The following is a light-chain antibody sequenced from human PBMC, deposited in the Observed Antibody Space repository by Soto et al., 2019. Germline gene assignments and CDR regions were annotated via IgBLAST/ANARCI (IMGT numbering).Light chain of an antibody. Sequence: QSVLTQPPSVSGAPGQRVTISCTGSGSNIGAGYDVHWYQQLPGTAPKLLIYVNSNRPSGVPDRFSGSKSGTSASLAITGLQPEDEADYYCQSFDNSLSGPYVFGTGTKVTV. CDR1: GSNIGAGYD. CDR3: QSFDNSLSGPYV. J-gene: IGLJ1*01. V-gene: IGLV1-40*01. CDR2: VNS.